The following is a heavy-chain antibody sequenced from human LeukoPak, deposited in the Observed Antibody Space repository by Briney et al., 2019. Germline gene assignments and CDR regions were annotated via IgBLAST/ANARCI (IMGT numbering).Heavy chain of an antibody. CDR1: GFNFSMYW. CDR2: INNDGSST. Sequence: GGSLRLSCVASGFNFSMYWMHWVRQAPGKGLVWVSRINNDGSSTNYADSVKGRFTISRDNAKNTLYLQMNSLRVEDTAVYYCARAYCSGGSCPYWYFDLWGRGTLVTVSS. V-gene: IGHV3-74*01. D-gene: IGHD2-15*01. CDR3: ARAYCSGGSCPYWYFDL. J-gene: IGHJ2*01.